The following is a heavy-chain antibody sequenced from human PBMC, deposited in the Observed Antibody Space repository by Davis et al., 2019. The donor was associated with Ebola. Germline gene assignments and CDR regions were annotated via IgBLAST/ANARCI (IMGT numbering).Heavy chain of an antibody. D-gene: IGHD2-15*01. J-gene: IGHJ4*02. CDR2: FMWDGSKI. Sequence: PGGSLRLSCSASGFTFHEHAMHWVRQVPGEGLEWVAGFMWDGSKIGYADSVKGRFTISRDSAKNCLYLQMDSLRTEDTALYYCGKDIKPGSLDSWGQGTLVTVSS. CDR1: GFTFHEHA. V-gene: IGHV3-9*01. CDR3: GKDIKPGSLDS.